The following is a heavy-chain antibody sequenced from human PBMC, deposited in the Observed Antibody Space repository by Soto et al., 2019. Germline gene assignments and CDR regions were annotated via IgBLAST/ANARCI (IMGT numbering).Heavy chain of an antibody. V-gene: IGHV3-53*01. Sequence: LRLSCAAFGLTVSGKKYVAWVRQAPGKGLEWVSALYDVDGSFYADSVKGRFTTSSDSSKTTVYLQMNGLRPDDTAVYYCATWHEREHAYDVWGQGTTVTVSS. J-gene: IGHJ3*01. CDR3: ATWHEREHAYDV. CDR2: LYDVDGS. CDR1: GLTVSGKKY. D-gene: IGHD1-1*01.